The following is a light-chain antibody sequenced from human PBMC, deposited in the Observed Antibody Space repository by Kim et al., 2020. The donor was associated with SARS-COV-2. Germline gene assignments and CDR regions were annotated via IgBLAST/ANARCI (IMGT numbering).Light chain of an antibody. CDR1: QGISSY. V-gene: IGKV1-9*01. J-gene: IGKJ3*01. CDR2: AAS. CDR3: QQLDSYPPA. Sequence: IQLTPSPSFLSASVGDRVTITCRASQGISSYLAWYQQKPGKAPKLLIYAASTLQSGVPSRFSGSGSGTEFTLTISSLQPEDFATFYCQQLDSYPPAFGPGTKVDIK.